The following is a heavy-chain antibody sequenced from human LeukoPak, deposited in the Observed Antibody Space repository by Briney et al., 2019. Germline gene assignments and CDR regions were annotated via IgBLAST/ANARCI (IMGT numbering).Heavy chain of an antibody. CDR3: VRDRCYYDSSVYQRFNY. D-gene: IGHD3-22*01. CDR2: IYTSGTT. V-gene: IGHV4-4*07. J-gene: IGHJ4*02. Sequence: SETLSLTCTVSGGSMNNYYWSWIRQPAGKGLEWIGQIYTSGTTNYNPSLRSRVTMSVDTSKNQFSLKLSSVTAADTAVYYCVRDRCYYDSSVYQRFNYGGQGMLVTVSS. CDR1: GGSMNNYY.